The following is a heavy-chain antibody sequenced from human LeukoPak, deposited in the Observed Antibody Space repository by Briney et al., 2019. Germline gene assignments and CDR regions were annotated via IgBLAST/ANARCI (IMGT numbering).Heavy chain of an antibody. V-gene: IGHV3-23*01. CDR2: ISGSGGST. CDR3: AKERENYDILTGYLD. D-gene: IGHD3-9*01. J-gene: IGHJ4*02. Sequence: GASLRLSCAASGFTFSSYAMSWVRPAPGRGLEWVSAISGSGGSTYYADSVKGRFTISRDNSKNTLYLQMNSLRAEDTAVYYCAKERENYDILTGYLDWGQGTLVTVSS. CDR1: GFTFSSYA.